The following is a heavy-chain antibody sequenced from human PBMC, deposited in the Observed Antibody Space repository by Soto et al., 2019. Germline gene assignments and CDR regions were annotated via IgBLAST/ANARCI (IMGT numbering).Heavy chain of an antibody. CDR1: GGTFRSYA. D-gene: IGHD2-2*01. Sequence: ASVKVSCKASGGTFRSYAISWVRQAPGQGLEWMGGISPIFGTANYAQKFQGRVTITADESTSTAYIELSSLRSEDTAVYYCAVRYCSSTSCPLDYYYYGMDVWGKGTTVTVSS. CDR2: ISPIFGTA. J-gene: IGHJ6*04. V-gene: IGHV1-69*13. CDR3: AVRYCSSTSCPLDYYYYGMDV.